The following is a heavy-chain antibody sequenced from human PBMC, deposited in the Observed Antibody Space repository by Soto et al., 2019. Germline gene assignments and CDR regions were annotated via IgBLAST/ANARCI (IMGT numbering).Heavy chain of an antibody. CDR1: GGTFSSYA. CDR3: ASTYSRRRITPYYFDH. D-gene: IGHD4-4*01. V-gene: IGHV1-69*13. Sequence: SVKVSCKASGGTFSSYAISWVRQAPGQGLEWMGGIIPIFGTANYAQKFQGRVTITADESTSTAYMELSSLRSEDTAVYYCASTYSRRRITPYYFDHWGQGTLVTVSS. J-gene: IGHJ4*02. CDR2: IIPIFGTA.